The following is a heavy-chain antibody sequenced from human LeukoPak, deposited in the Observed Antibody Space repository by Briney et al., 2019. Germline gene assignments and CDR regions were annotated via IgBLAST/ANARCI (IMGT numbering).Heavy chain of an antibody. CDR2: IIPILGIA. Sequence: SVKVSCKASGGTFSSYTISWVRQAPGQGLEWMGRIIPILGIANYAQKFQGRVTITADKSTSTAYMELSSLRSEDTAVYYCATELDSSGWYFDYWGPGTLVTVSS. V-gene: IGHV1-69*04. D-gene: IGHD6-19*01. J-gene: IGHJ4*02. CDR3: ATELDSSGWYFDY. CDR1: GGTFSSYT.